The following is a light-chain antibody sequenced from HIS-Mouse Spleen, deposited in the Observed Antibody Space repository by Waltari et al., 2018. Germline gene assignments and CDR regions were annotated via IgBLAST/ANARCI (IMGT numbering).Light chain of an antibody. Sequence: QSVLTQPPSASGTPGQRVTISCSGSSSNIGSNYVYWYQQLPGTAPKLLIYRNNKRTSGVPARFSGSKSGTSASLAISGLRSVDEADYYCAAWDDSLSGWVFGGGTKLTVL. CDR3: AAWDDSLSGWV. CDR2: RNN. V-gene: IGLV1-47*01. J-gene: IGLJ3*02. CDR1: SSNIGSNY.